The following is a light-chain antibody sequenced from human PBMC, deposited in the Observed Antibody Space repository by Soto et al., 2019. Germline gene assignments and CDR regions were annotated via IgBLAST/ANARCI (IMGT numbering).Light chain of an antibody. CDR1: QSISSN. J-gene: IGKJ1*01. Sequence: EVVMTQSPATLSVSPGERATLSCRASQSISSNLAWYQQTPGQAPRLLIYGASTRAAGISDRFRGSGSGTEFTLTISSLRSEDSAIYYCQQYFEWPPMTFGQGTKVEI. V-gene: IGKV3-15*01. CDR2: GAS. CDR3: QQYFEWPPMT.